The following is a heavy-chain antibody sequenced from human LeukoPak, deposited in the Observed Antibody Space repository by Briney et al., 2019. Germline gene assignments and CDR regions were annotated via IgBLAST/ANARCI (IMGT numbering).Heavy chain of an antibody. D-gene: IGHD7-27*01. CDR1: GFTFSSYA. V-gene: IGHV3-23*01. CDR2: ISGSGGST. CDR3: AKGRPPGYAFDI. Sequence: GGSLRLSCAASGFTFSSYAMSWVRRAPGRGLEWVSAISGSGGSTYYADSVKGRFTISRDNSKNTLYLQMNSLRAEDTAVYYCAKGRPPGYAFDIWGQGTMVTVSS. J-gene: IGHJ3*02.